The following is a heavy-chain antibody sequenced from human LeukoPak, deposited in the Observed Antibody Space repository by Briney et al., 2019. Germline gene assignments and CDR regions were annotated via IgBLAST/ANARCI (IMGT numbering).Heavy chain of an antibody. CDR2: ISYDGSNK. J-gene: IGHJ4*02. Sequence: HPGRSLRLSCAASGFTFSSYAMHWVRQAPGKGLEWVAVISYDGSNKYYADSVKGRFTISRDNSKNTLYLQMNSLRAEDMAVYYCARDPLGTRPGFDYWGQGTLVTVSS. CDR3: ARDPLGTRPGFDY. V-gene: IGHV3-30*04. D-gene: IGHD1-1*01. CDR1: GFTFSSYA.